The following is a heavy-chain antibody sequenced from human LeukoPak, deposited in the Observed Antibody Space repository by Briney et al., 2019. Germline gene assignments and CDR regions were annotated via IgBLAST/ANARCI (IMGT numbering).Heavy chain of an antibody. CDR1: SYAFTRYG. CDR3: ARSGRGTYYYFDL. Sequence: ASVKVSCKASSYAFTRYGISWVRQAPGQGLEWMGWISGSNGNTNYVQKLQGRVSMTADTSTSTAYMELRSLTSDDTAVYYCARSGRGTYYYFDLWGQGTLVTVSS. J-gene: IGHJ4*02. D-gene: IGHD1-26*01. V-gene: IGHV1-18*01. CDR2: ISGSNGNT.